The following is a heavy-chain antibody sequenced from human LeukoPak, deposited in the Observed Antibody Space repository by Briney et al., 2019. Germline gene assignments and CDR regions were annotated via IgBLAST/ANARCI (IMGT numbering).Heavy chain of an antibody. CDR3: AKQPLVPHRFVP. Sequence: GGSLRLSCASCGLIYICYLCHGLRQAPGKGLEWVANIKHDGGEKYYEDSVKGRFTISRDNAKNSLYLQMNRLRADVTAVYYCAKQPLVPHRFVPWGQGTLVTVSS. CDR1: GLIYICYL. CDR2: IKHDGGEK. V-gene: IGHV3-7*02. D-gene: IGHD6-13*01. J-gene: IGHJ5*02.